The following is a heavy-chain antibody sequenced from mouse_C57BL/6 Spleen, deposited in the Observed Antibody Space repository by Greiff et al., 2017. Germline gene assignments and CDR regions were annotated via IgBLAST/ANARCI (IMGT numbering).Heavy chain of an antibody. CDR1: GFTFSSYG. D-gene: IGHD4-1*02. V-gene: IGHV5-6*01. J-gene: IGHJ2*01. Sequence: EVHLVESGGDLVKPGGSLKLSCAASGFTFSSYGMSWVRQTPDKRLEWVATISSGGSYTYYPDSVKGRFTISRDNAKNTLYLQMSSLKSEDTAMYYCARHGQLGPSYYFDYWGQGTTLTVSS. CDR2: ISSGGSYT. CDR3: ARHGQLGPSYYFDY.